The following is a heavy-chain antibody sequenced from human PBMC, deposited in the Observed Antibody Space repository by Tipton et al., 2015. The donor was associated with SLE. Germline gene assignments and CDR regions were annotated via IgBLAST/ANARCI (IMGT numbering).Heavy chain of an antibody. Sequence: GLVKPSETLSLTCAVSGYSISNGYYWGWIRQPPGKGLEWIGSIYHSGKTYYNPSLRSRVTISADTSKNQFSLKLTSVTAADTAKYYCASRVSMVQGVMFFFDNWGQGTPVTVSS. CDR1: GYSISNGYY. J-gene: IGHJ4*02. D-gene: IGHD3-10*01. CDR2: IYHSGKT. CDR3: ASRVSMVQGVMFFFDN. V-gene: IGHV4-38-2*01.